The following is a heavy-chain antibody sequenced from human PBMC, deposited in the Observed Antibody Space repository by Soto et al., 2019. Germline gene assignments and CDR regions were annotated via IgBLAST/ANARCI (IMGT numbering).Heavy chain of an antibody. Sequence: QVQLVQSGAEVKKPGASVKVSCKASGYTFTTYGINWVRQAPGQGLEWMGWISAYNGNTSYAQKLQGRVTMTTDTSTSTAYMALRSLRSDDTAVYYCARDRGQWLSKGEFDPWGQGTLVTVSS. CDR1: GYTFTTYG. J-gene: IGHJ5*02. CDR3: ARDRGQWLSKGEFDP. CDR2: ISAYNGNT. V-gene: IGHV1-18*01. D-gene: IGHD6-19*01.